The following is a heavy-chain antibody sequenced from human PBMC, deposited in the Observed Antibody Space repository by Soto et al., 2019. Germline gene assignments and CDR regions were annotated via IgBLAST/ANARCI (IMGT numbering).Heavy chain of an antibody. CDR1: GFSFTNYD. D-gene: IGHD5-18*01. V-gene: IGHV1-8*01. CDR2: MNPNSDET. CDR3: VKLRTVDTGVYYCGRMDF. Sequence: ASVKVACKPSGFSFTNYDINWVRQAPGEGLEWMGWMNPNSDETGLAQRFQGRLTMTRDTSINTVYMELSSLRSEDTAVYYCVKLRTVDTGVYYCGRMDFWGNGTTVSDAS. J-gene: IGHJ6*04.